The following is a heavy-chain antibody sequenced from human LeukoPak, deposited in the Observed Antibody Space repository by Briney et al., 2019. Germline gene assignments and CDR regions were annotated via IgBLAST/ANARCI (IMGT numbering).Heavy chain of an antibody. V-gene: IGHV3-11*01. CDR2: ISSSGSTK. Sequence: PGGSLRLSCAASGFIFSDYYMSWIRQAPGKGLEWVSYISSSGSTKYYADSVKGRFTISRDNAENSYLQMNSLRAEDTAVYYCARDGHAYGRGSPHYWGQGTLVTVSS. CDR3: ARDGHAYGRGSPHY. CDR1: GFIFSDYY. D-gene: IGHD3-10*01. J-gene: IGHJ4*02.